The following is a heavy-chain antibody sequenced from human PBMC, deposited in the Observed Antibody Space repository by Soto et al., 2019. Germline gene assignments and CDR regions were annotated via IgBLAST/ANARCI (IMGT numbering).Heavy chain of an antibody. CDR1: GFTFSSYA. J-gene: IGHJ4*02. D-gene: IGHD3-3*01. V-gene: IGHV3-23*01. CDR2: ISGSGGST. CDR3: AKLYDFWSGYPHFDY. Sequence: GSLRLSCAASGFTFSSYAMSWVRQAPGKGLEWVSAISGSGGSTYYADSVKGRFTISRDNSKNTLYLQMNSLRAEDTAVYYCAKLYDFWSGYPHFDYWGQGTPVTAPQ.